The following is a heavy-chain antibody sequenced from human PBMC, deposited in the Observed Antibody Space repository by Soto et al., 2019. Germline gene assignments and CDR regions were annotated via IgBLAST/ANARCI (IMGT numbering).Heavy chain of an antibody. V-gene: IGHV4-39*01. CDR3: ARQGSSSANWFDP. Sequence: ETLSLTCTVSGGSISSSSYYWGWIRQPPGKGLEWIGSIYYSGSTYYNPSLKSRVTISVDTSKNQFSLKLSSVTAADTAVYYCARQGSSSANWFDPWGQGTLVTVSS. D-gene: IGHD6-6*01. CDR1: GGSISSSSYY. J-gene: IGHJ5*02. CDR2: IYYSGST.